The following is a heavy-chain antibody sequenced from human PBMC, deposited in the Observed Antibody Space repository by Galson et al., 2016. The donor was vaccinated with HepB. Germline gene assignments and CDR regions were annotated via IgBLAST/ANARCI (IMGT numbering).Heavy chain of an antibody. V-gene: IGHV3-33*04. CDR3: ARGDPWYSSGWGPDY. D-gene: IGHD6-19*01. J-gene: IGHJ4*02. CDR2: IWHDGSKK. CDR1: GFIFKTYA. Sequence: SLRLSCAASGFIFKTYAMHWVRQAPGEGLDWVAVIWHDGSKKYFADSTKGRFTVSRDNSKNTLYLQMNSLSVEDTAVYYCARGDPWYSSGWGPDYWGQGTLVAVSS.